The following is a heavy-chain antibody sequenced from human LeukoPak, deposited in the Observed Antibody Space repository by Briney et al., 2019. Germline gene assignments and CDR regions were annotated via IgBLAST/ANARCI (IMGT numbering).Heavy chain of an antibody. V-gene: IGHV3-30*02. CDR2: IRYDGSIK. Sequence: GGSLRLSCAASGFTFSNYGIHWVRQAPGKGLEWVAFIRYDGSIKYYADSVKGRFTISRDNSKNTLYLQMNSLRAEDTAVYYCARVKGIYGSGTTALDYWGQGTLVTVSS. J-gene: IGHJ4*02. CDR1: GFTFSNYG. D-gene: IGHD3-10*01. CDR3: ARVKGIYGSGTTALDY.